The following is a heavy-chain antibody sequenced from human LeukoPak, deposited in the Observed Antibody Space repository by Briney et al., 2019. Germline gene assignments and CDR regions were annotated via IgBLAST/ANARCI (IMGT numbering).Heavy chain of an antibody. D-gene: IGHD3-22*01. CDR1: GGSISSYY. V-gene: IGHV4-59*01. CDR2: IYYSGST. Sequence: SETLSLTCTVSGGSISSYYWSWIRQPPGKGLEWIGYIYYSGSTNYNPSLKSRVTISVDTSKNQFSLKLSSVTAADTAVYYCASQLAGYDSSGYSISEGWFDPWGQGTLVTVSS. J-gene: IGHJ5*02. CDR3: ASQLAGYDSSGYSISEGWFDP.